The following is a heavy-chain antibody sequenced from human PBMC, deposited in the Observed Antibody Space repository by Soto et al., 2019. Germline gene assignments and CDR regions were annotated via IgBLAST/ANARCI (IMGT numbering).Heavy chain of an antibody. J-gene: IGHJ4*02. Sequence: QVQLVQSGAEVKKPGASVKVSCKASGYTFTSYYMHWVRQAPGQGLEWMGIINPSGGSTSYAQRFQDRVTMTRDTSTSTVYMELSCLRSDGTAVYYCARLPYYDFWSGHDYWGQGTLVTVSS. D-gene: IGHD3-3*01. CDR1: GYTFTSYY. CDR2: INPSGGST. V-gene: IGHV1-46*03. CDR3: ARLPYYDFWSGHDY.